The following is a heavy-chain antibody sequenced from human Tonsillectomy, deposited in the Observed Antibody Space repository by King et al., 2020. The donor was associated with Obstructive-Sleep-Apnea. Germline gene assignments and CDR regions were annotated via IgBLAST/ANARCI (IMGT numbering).Heavy chain of an antibody. CDR2: MNPNSGDT. V-gene: IGHV1-8*01. CDR1: GYTFTSFD. Sequence: QLVQSGAEVKKPGASVKVSCKASGYTFTSFDINWVRQATGQGLEWMGWMNPNSGDTGYAQKFQGRVTMTRSTSLSTAYMELSSLTFEDTAGYFCVRDHPCHNRRGPCYKSFDPWGQGTLVTVSS. J-gene: IGHJ5*02. CDR3: VRDHPCHNRRGPCYKSFDP. D-gene: IGHD2-15*01.